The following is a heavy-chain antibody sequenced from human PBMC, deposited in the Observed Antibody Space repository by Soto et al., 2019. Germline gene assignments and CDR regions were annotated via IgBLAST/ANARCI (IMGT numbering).Heavy chain of an antibody. CDR3: ARYPMDDYFRGMDV. Sequence: TLSLTCTISGASISSTHYWTWVRQTPGKGLEWIGEIYHTGNTNYNPSLQSRVTLSLDKSKNQFSLRLESVTAADTAVYFCARYPMDDYFRGMDVWGQGTTVTVSS. CDR2: IYHTGNT. CDR1: GASISSTHY. J-gene: IGHJ6*02. V-gene: IGHV4-4*01.